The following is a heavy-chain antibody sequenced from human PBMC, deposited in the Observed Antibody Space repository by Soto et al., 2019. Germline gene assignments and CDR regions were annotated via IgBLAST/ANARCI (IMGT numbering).Heavy chain of an antibody. Sequence: EVQLVESGGGLVQPGGSLRLSCAASGFSFSYYWMSWVRHAPGKGLEWVANIKQDGSEKYYVDSVKGRFTISRDNAKNSLYLQMNSLRAEDTAVYYCARLYSSGWAPTFDSWGQGTLVTVSS. V-gene: IGHV3-7*04. CDR2: IKQDGSEK. D-gene: IGHD6-19*01. CDR3: ARLYSSGWAPTFDS. J-gene: IGHJ4*02. CDR1: GFSFSYYW.